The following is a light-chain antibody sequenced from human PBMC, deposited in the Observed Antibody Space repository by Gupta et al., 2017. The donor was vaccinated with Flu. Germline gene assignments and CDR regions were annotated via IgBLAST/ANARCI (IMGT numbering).Light chain of an antibody. CDR3: SSYTSRRTLLV. J-gene: IGLJ3*02. V-gene: IGLV2-14*01. Sequence: TACSCTSSDEFGYKYVSWYQQHPGKAPKLMIYEVNKRPSGVPNRFSGSKSGNSATLTITGLQAEDEADYYCSSYTSRRTLLVFGGGTKLTVL. CDR1: SSDEFGYKY. CDR2: EVN.